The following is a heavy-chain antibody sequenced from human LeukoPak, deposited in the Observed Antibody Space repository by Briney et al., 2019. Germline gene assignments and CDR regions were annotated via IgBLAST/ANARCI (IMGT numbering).Heavy chain of an antibody. D-gene: IGHD2-15*01. Sequence: GASVKVSCKVSGYTLTELSMHWVRQAPGKGLEWMGGFDPEDGETIYAQKFQGRVTMTEDTSTDTAYMELSSLRSDDTAVYYCARDHLGGVAATRSWFDPWGQGTLVTVSS. CDR1: GYTLTELS. CDR3: ARDHLGGVAATRSWFDP. J-gene: IGHJ5*02. V-gene: IGHV1-24*01. CDR2: FDPEDGET.